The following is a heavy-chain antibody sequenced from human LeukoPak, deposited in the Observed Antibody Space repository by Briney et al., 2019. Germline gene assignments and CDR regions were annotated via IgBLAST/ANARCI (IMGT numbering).Heavy chain of an antibody. CDR1: GDSVSSNSAA. J-gene: IGHJ6*02. D-gene: IGHD6-13*01. Sequence: SQTLSLTCAISGDSVSSNSAAWNWIRQSPSRGLEWLGRTYYRSKWYNDYAVSVKSRITINPDTSKNQFSLRLNSVTPEDTAVYYCARDSPSPIPTYSSSWYRKYYYYGMDVWGQGTTVTVSS. CDR3: ARDSPSPIPTYSSSWYRKYYYYGMDV. CDR2: TYYRSKWYN. V-gene: IGHV6-1*01.